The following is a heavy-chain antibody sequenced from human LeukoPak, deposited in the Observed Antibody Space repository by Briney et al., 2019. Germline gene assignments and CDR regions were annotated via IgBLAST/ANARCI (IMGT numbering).Heavy chain of an antibody. V-gene: IGHV3-20*04. J-gene: IGHJ4*02. Sequence: GGSLRLSCAASGFTFDDYGMSWVRHAPGKGLEWVSGINWNGGSTGYADSVKGRFTISRDNAKNSLYLQMNSLRAEDTAVYYCARRYYDFWSGYQYYFGYWGQGTLVTVSS. D-gene: IGHD3-3*01. CDR1: GFTFDDYG. CDR2: INWNGGST. CDR3: ARRYYDFWSGYQYYFGY.